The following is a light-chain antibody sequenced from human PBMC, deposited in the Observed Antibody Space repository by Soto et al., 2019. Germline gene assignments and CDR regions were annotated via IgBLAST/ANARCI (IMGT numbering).Light chain of an antibody. CDR1: SSNIGSNN. CDR2: SNN. Sequence: QSVLTQPPSASGTPGQRVTISCSGSSSNIGSNNVNWYQQLPGTAPKLLIYSNNQRPSGVPDRFSGSKSGTSASLAISGLQAEDEADYYCAAWDSSLNGHVFGAGTKVTVL. V-gene: IGLV1-44*01. CDR3: AAWDSSLNGHV. J-gene: IGLJ2*01.